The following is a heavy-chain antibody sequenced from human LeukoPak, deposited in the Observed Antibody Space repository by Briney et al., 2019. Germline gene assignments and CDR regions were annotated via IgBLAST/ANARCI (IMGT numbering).Heavy chain of an antibody. J-gene: IGHJ5*02. CDR3: ARDNYDSSGYYYSPLSNWFDP. CDR1: GYTFTIYA. CDR2: INTNTGNP. Sequence: ASVTVSCKASGYTFTIYAMNWVRQAPGQGLEWMGWINTNTGNPTYAQGFTGRFVFSLDTSVSTAYLQISSLKAEDTAVYYCARDNYDSSGYYYSPLSNWFDPWGQGTLVTVSS. V-gene: IGHV7-4-1*02. D-gene: IGHD3-22*01.